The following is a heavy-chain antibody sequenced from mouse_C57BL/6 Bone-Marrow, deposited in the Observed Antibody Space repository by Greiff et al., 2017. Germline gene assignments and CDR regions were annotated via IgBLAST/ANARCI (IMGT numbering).Heavy chain of an antibody. J-gene: IGHJ4*01. Sequence: QVQLQQSGAELARPGASVKLSCKASGYTFTSYGISWVKQRTGQGLEWIGEIYPRSGNTYYNEKFKGKATLTADKCSSTAYMELRSLTSEDSAVYFCARSGWLLRYAMDYWGQGTSVTVSS. V-gene: IGHV1-81*01. CDR3: ARSGWLLRYAMDY. CDR1: GYTFTSYG. D-gene: IGHD2-3*01. CDR2: IYPRSGNT.